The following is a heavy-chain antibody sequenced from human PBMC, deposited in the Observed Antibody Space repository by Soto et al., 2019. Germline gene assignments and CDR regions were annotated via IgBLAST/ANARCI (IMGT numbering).Heavy chain of an antibody. CDR1: GCSFTSYW. D-gene: IGHD3-22*01. V-gene: IGHV5-51*01. CDR2: IYPGDSDT. CDR3: ASPLSPTDYYDSSGSRYHAFDS. J-gene: IGHJ3*02. Sequence: PGESLKISCKGSGCSFTSYWIGWVRQMPGKGLEWMGIIYPGDSDTRYSPSFQGQVTISADKSISTAYLQWSSLKASDTAMYYCASPLSPTDYYDSSGSRYHAFDSWGQGTLVTVSS.